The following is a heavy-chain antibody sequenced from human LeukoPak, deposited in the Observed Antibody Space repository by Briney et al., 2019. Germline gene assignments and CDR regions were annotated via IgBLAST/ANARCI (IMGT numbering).Heavy chain of an antibody. J-gene: IGHJ4*02. V-gene: IGHV1-69*04. CDR3: ARTPGRIVVVTFGYFDY. CDR2: IIPILGIA. CDR1: GGTFSSYA. Sequence: GSSVKVSCKASGGTFSSYAISWVRQAPGQGLEWMGGIIPILGIANYAQKFQGRVTITADKSTSTAYMELSSLRSEDTAVYYCARTPGRIVVVTFGYFDYWGQGTLVTVSS. D-gene: IGHD3-22*01.